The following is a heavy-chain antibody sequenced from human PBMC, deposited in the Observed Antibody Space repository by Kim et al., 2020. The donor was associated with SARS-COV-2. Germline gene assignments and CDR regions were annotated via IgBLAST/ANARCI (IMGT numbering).Heavy chain of an antibody. J-gene: IGHJ1*01. D-gene: IGHD3-22*01. Sequence: GGSLRLSCAASGYTVTYSYMGWVRQAPGKGLEWVSFIYSGGNTIYADSVKGRLIISRDHSKNTLNLQMNSLRAEDTAVYYCATVVFYYDAGYFKNWGQGTLVIVSS. V-gene: IGHV3-66*01. CDR3: ATVVFYYDAGYFKN. CDR1: GYTVTYSY. CDR2: IYSGGNT.